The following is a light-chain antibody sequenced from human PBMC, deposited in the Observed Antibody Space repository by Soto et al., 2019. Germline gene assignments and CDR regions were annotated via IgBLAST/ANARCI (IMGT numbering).Light chain of an antibody. J-gene: IGKJ1*01. CDR1: QYIHNY. Sequence: DIQMTQSPSTLSASVGDRVTITCRASQYIHNYLAWYQQKPGEAPKLLIYEAANLESGVPSRFSGSGTGTEFTLTISSLQPDDFATYYCQQSNSYWTFGQGTKVEIK. CDR3: QQSNSYWT. CDR2: EAA. V-gene: IGKV1-5*03.